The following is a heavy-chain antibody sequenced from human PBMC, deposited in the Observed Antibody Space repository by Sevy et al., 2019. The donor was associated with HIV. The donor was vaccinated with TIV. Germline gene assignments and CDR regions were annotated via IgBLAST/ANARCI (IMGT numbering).Heavy chain of an antibody. CDR3: VREDLVLGEDNYYGMDV. J-gene: IGHJ6*02. CDR1: GFTVSDNY. V-gene: IGHV3-53*01. Sequence: GGSLRLSCAVSGFTVSDNYMNWVRQAPGKGLEWVSIIYIAGRTYYAASVRGRFTISRDKAKNTLYLQMNSLRVEDTAVYYCVREDLVLGEDNYYGMDVWGQGTTVTVSS. D-gene: IGHD3-16*01. CDR2: IYIAGRT.